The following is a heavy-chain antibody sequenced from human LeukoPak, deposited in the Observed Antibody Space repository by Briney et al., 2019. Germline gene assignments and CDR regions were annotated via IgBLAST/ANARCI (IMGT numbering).Heavy chain of an antibody. J-gene: IGHJ4*02. Sequence: SETLSLTCTVSGGSISSYYWSWIRQPAGKGLEWIGRIYSSGSTNYNPSLKSRVTMSVDTSKNQFSLKLSSVTAADTAVYYCAGWHSYYDSSCYHYWGQGTLVTVSS. V-gene: IGHV4-4*07. CDR2: IYSSGST. CDR1: GGSISSYY. CDR3: AGWHSYYDSSCYHY. D-gene: IGHD3-22*01.